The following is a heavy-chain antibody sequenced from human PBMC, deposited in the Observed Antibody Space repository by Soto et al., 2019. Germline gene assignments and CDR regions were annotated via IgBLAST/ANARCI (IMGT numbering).Heavy chain of an antibody. D-gene: IGHD5-18*01. V-gene: IGHV5-51*01. CDR2: IYPGDSDT. Sequence: GESLKISCKGSGYSFTSYWIGWVRQMPGKGLEWMGIIYPGDSDTRYSPSFQGQVTISADKSISTAYLQWSSLKASDTAMYYCASAGGYSYGYPQLPFYYYGMDVWGQGTTVTVSS. J-gene: IGHJ6*02. CDR3: ASAGGYSYGYPQLPFYYYGMDV. CDR1: GYSFTSYW.